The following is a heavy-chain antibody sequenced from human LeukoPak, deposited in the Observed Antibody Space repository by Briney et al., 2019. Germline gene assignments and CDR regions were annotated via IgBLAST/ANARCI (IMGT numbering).Heavy chain of an antibody. CDR3: ARGDSMIVVVKGFDS. CDR2: ISTNGGST. D-gene: IGHD3-22*01. Sequence: GGSLRLSCAASGFTFSSYAMHWVRQAPGKGLEYVSAISTNGGSTYYANSVKGRFTISRDNSKNTLYLQMGSLRAEDMAMYYCARGDSMIVVVKGFDSWGQGTLVTVSS. V-gene: IGHV3-64*01. J-gene: IGHJ4*02. CDR1: GFTFSSYA.